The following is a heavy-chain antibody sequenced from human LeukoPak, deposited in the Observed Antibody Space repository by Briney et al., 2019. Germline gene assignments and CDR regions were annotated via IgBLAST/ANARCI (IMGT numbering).Heavy chain of an antibody. CDR2: ISGDEIYE. CDR3: AALDLGRDY. D-gene: IGHD1-1*01. J-gene: IGHJ4*02. V-gene: IGHV3-30*04. Sequence: GGSLRLSCAASGSSFSRYTMHWVRQAPGKGLAWVASISGDEIYEEYADSMKGRFTISRDNFKNTLSLLMNSLRPEDTAVYYCAALDLGRDYWGQGTLVTVSS. CDR1: GSSFSRYT.